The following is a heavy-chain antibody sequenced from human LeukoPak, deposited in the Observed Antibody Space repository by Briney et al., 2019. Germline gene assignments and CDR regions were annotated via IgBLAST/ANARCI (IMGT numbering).Heavy chain of an antibody. CDR2: MRWNSGSI. CDR1: GFTFDDYA. CDR3: AKDILAVAGPAVDY. Sequence: SGGSLRLSCAASGFTFDDYAMHWVRQAPGKGLEWVSGMRWNSGSIGYADSVKGRFTISRDNAKHSLYLQMNSLRAEDTALYYCAKDILAVAGPAVDYWGQGTLVTVSS. V-gene: IGHV3-9*01. D-gene: IGHD6-19*01. J-gene: IGHJ4*02.